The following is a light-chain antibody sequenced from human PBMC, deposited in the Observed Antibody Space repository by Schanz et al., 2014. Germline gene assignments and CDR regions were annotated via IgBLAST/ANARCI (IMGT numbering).Light chain of an antibody. CDR3: QQCGSSPPIT. CDR2: GAS. CDR1: QSVSSN. Sequence: EIMMTQSPATLSVSPGARATLSCRASQSVSSNLAWYQQKPGQAPRLLIYGASNRATGIPARFSGSGSGTDFTLTISRLEPEDFAVYYCQQCGSSPPITFGQGTRLEIK. V-gene: IGKV3-20*01. J-gene: IGKJ5*01.